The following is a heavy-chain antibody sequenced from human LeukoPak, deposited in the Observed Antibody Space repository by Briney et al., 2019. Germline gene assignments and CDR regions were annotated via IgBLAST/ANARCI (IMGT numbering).Heavy chain of an antibody. CDR2: ISYDGSNK. D-gene: IGHD3-10*01. CDR1: GYSFSPYW. CDR3: ARGRGSGSYVPWGYYYYGMDV. J-gene: IGHJ6*02. V-gene: IGHV3-30-3*01. Sequence: GGSLRLSCVASGYSFSPYWMSWVRQAPGKGLEWVAVISYDGSNKYYADSVKGRFTISRDNSKNTLYLQMNSLRAEDTAVYYCARGRGSGSYVPWGYYYYGMDVWGQGTTVTVSS.